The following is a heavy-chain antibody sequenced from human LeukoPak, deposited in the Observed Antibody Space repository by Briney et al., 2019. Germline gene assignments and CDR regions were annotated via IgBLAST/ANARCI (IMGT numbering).Heavy chain of an antibody. CDR1: GGSFSDYY. Sequence: SETLSLTCAVYGGSFSDYYWSWIRQPPGKGLEWIGEINHSGSTNYNPSLKSRVTISVDTSKNQFSLKLSSVTAADTAVYYCARGEDGYKLDYWGQGTLVTVSS. J-gene: IGHJ4*02. CDR2: INHSGST. CDR3: ARGEDGYKLDY. D-gene: IGHD5-24*01. V-gene: IGHV4-34*01.